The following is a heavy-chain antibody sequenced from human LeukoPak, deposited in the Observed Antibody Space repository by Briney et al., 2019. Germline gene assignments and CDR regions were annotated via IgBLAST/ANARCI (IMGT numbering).Heavy chain of an antibody. V-gene: IGHV3-74*01. J-gene: IGHJ6*03. D-gene: IGHD6-19*01. Sequence: PGGSLRLSCAASGFTFSNYWMHWVRQAPGKGLVWVSRINSDGINTSYADSVKSRFTISRDNAKNSLYLQMNSLRAEDTAVYYCARSSGWYHRGPDYYYYYMDVWGKGTTVTVS. CDR1: GFTFSNYW. CDR2: INSDGINT. CDR3: ARSSGWYHRGPDYYYYYMDV.